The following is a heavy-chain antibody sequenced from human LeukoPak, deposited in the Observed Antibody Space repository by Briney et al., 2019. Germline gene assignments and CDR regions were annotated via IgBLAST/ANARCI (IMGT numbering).Heavy chain of an antibody. J-gene: IGHJ4*02. CDR1: GGSISSYY. CDR2: IYYSGST. V-gene: IGHV4-59*01. D-gene: IGHD3-9*01. Sequence: SETLSLTCTVSGGSISSYYWSWIRQPPGKGLEWIGYIYYSGSTNYNPSLKSRVTISVDTSKNQFSLKLSSVTAADTAVYYCARWRGGDILTGYSKYYFDYWGQGTLVTVSS. CDR3: ARWRGGDILTGYSKYYFDY.